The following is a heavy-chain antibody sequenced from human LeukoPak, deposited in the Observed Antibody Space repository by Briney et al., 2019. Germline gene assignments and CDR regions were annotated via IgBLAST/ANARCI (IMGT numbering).Heavy chain of an antibody. CDR2: ISSGSGTI. J-gene: IGHJ4*02. V-gene: IGHV3-48*04. Sequence: GGSLRPSCAASGFSLITYSMNWVRQAPGKGLEWVSYISSGSGTIYYADSVKGRFTISRDNAKNTLVLQMNSLRADDTAVYYCARDGILGSHDYWGQGTLVTVSS. CDR3: ARDGILGSHDY. CDR1: GFSLITYS. D-gene: IGHD3-3*02.